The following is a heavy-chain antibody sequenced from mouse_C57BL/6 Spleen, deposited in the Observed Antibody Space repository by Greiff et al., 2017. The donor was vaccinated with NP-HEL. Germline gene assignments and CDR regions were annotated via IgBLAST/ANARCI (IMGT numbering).Heavy chain of an antibody. Sequence: EVQRVESGGGLVKPGGSLKLSCAASGFTFSSYAMSWVRQTPEKRLEWVATISDGGSYTYYPDNVKGRFTISRDNAKNNLYLQMSHLKSEDTAMYYCARDDDDVYWYFDVWGAGTTVTVAS. CDR1: GFTFSSYA. CDR2: ISDGGSYT. V-gene: IGHV5-4*01. D-gene: IGHD2-4*01. J-gene: IGHJ1*01. CDR3: ARDDDDVYWYFDV.